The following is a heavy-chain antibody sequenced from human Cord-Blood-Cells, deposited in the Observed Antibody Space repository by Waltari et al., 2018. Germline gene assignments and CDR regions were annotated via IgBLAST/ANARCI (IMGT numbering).Heavy chain of an antibody. Sequence: QVQLVQSGAEVKKPGASVKVSCKASGYTFTGYYMHWVRQAPGQGLEGMGWINPNSGGTNYAQKFQGRVTMTRDTSISTAYMELSRLRSDDTAVYYCARDLKGGYSYGYGMDVWGQGTTVTVSS. J-gene: IGHJ6*02. V-gene: IGHV1-2*02. D-gene: IGHD5-18*01. CDR1: GYTFTGYY. CDR3: ARDLKGGYSYGYGMDV. CDR2: INPNSGGT.